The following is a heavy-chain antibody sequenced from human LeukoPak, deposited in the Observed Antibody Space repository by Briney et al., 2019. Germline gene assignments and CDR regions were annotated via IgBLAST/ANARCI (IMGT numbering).Heavy chain of an antibody. J-gene: IGHJ6*02. V-gene: IGHV3-48*03. CDR2: ISSSGSTI. CDR1: GFTFSSYE. CDR3: AGEGGDYGGYYYGMDV. D-gene: IGHD4-17*01. Sequence: PGGSLRLSCAASGFTFSSYEMNWVRQAPGKGLEWVSYISSSGSTIYYADSVKGRFTISRDNAKNSLYLQMNSLRAEDTAVYYCAGEGGDYGGYYYGMDVWGQGTTVTVSS.